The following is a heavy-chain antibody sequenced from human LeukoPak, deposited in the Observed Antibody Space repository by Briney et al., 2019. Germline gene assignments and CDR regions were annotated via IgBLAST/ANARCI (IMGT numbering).Heavy chain of an antibody. D-gene: IGHD3-16*01. V-gene: IGHV3-23*01. Sequence: GGTLRLSCAASGFTFSSYGMSWVRQAPGKGLEWVSAISGSGGSTYYADSVKGRFTISRDNSKNTLYLQMNSLRAEDTAVYYCAKGVHGWGDYFDYWGQGTLVTVSS. J-gene: IGHJ4*02. CDR2: ISGSGGST. CDR1: GFTFSSYG. CDR3: AKGVHGWGDYFDY.